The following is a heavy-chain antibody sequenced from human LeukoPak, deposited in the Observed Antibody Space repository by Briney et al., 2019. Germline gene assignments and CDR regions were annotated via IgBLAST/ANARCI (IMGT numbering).Heavy chain of an antibody. CDR3: ARHSRYCSSTSCYARSYYMDV. CDR1: GGSFSGYY. J-gene: IGHJ6*03. V-gene: IGHV4-34*01. CDR2: INHCGST. Sequence: SETLSLTCAVYGGSFSGYYWSWIRQPPGKGLEWIGEINHCGSTNYNPALKSRVTISVDTSKNQFSLKLSSVTAADTAVYYCARHSRYCSSTSCYARSYYMDVWGKGTTVTISS. D-gene: IGHD2-2*01.